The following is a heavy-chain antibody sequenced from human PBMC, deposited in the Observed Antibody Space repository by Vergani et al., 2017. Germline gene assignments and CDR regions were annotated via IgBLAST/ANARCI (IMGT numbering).Heavy chain of an antibody. Sequence: QVQLQESGPGLVRPSQTLSLTCTVSGASISSGSYYWSWFRQPAGKRLEWIGRFYTGGGTNYNPSLKSRVTISVDTSKTQFSLQLSSVTAADTAVYYCARDPLYSNTWPFLLLEMDVWGQGTTVTVSS. D-gene: IGHD6-13*01. CDR3: ARDPLYSNTWPFLLLEMDV. J-gene: IGHJ6*02. CDR1: GASISSGSYY. V-gene: IGHV4-61*02. CDR2: FYTGGGT.